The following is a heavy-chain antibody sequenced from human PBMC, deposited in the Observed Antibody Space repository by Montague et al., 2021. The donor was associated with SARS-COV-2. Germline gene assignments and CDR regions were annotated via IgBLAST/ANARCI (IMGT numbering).Heavy chain of an antibody. CDR1: GGSISSPDYY. CDR2: ISYAGRT. J-gene: IGHJ4*03. Sequence: SETLSLTCTVSGGSISSPDYYWGWIRQSPGKGLEWIGSISYAGRTYYNPSLRSRVSFSMDTSKNHFSLSLNSVTAADTAVYFCARQLPSYCSTNKCYPYYFGIRGHGALVTDS. V-gene: IGHV4-39*01. CDR3: ARQLPSYCSTNKCYPYYFGI. D-gene: IGHD2-2*01.